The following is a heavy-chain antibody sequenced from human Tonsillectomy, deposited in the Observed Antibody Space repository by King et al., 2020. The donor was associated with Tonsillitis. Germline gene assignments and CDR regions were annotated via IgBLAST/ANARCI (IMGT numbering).Heavy chain of an antibody. CDR1: GGSMSSSGYH. V-gene: IGHV4-39*01. Sequence: QLQESGPGLVQPSEPLSLTCTVSGGSMSSSGYHWGWIRQPPGKGLEWIGSIYYDGSAYQNPSLKSRVTISLDTSHNHFSLKLSSVTAADTAVYYGARQTPETTAQGGESGGQGTMGTVS. D-gene: IGHD3-16*01. CDR3: ARQTPETTAQGGES. CDR2: IYYDGSA. J-gene: IGHJ3*01.